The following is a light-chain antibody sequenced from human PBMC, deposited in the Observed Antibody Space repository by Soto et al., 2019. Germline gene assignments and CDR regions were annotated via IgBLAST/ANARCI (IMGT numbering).Light chain of an antibody. Sequence: DIQMTQSPSSLSASVGDSVTITCQASQDIDNSLNWYQQKPGKAPKLLIYDASNLEIGVPSRFSGSGSGTDFSFTIIGLQPEDIATYYCQQYDDLPFTFGPGTKVDFK. CDR1: QDIDNS. J-gene: IGKJ3*01. CDR2: DAS. CDR3: QQYDDLPFT. V-gene: IGKV1-33*01.